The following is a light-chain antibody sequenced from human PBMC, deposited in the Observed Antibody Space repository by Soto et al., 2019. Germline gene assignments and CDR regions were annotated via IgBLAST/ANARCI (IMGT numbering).Light chain of an antibody. J-gene: IGKJ2*02. CDR3: QQTYSLPGT. CDR2: ATS. CDR1: QSIISY. Sequence: DIQMTQSPSSLSASIGDSVTITCRASQSIISYLNWYQQKPGRAPELLIYATSSLHSGVPSRFSGGGSGTRFTLTINSLQPGDFATYYCQQTYSLPGTFGLGTKVDIK. V-gene: IGKV1-39*01.